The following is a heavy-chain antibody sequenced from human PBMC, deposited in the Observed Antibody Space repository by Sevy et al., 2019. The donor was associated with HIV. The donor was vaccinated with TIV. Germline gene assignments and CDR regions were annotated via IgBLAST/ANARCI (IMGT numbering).Heavy chain of an antibody. Sequence: GGSLRLSCAASGFSLSNYEMNWVRQAPGKGLEWISFVSSSGKTIYYADSVKGRFTISRDKAKNSLSLQMNSLRPEDTAIYYCARDEMDCSAGRCYRPFDFWGQGALVTVSS. V-gene: IGHV3-48*03. CDR2: VSSSGKTI. D-gene: IGHD2-15*01. CDR3: ARDEMDCSAGRCYRPFDF. J-gene: IGHJ4*02. CDR1: GFSLSNYE.